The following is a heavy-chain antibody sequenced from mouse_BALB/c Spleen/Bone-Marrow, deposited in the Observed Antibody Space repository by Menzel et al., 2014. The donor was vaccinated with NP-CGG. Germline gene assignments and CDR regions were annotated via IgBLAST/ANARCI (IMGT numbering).Heavy chain of an antibody. J-gene: IGHJ2*01. CDR3: TIPTARACFDY. Sequence: QVQLKQSGAELVKPGASVKMSCKASGYTFTSYWMHWVKQRPGQGPEWIGVIDPSDSYTSYNQKFKGKATLTVDTSSSTAYMQLSSLTSEDSAVYYCTIPTARACFDYWGQGTTLTVSS. CDR1: GYTFTSYW. CDR2: IDPSDSYT. V-gene: IGHV1S127*01. D-gene: IGHD3-2*01.